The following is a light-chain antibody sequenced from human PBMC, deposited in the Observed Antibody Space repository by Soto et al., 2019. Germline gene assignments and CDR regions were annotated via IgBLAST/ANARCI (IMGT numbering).Light chain of an antibody. Sequence: GLKLSLATLSLTKGERATLSCRASQSVSSYLAWYQQKPGQAPRLLIYDASNRATGIPARFSGAGSGPDFALTITRLEPEDFGVYFCLLYGSSPYTFG. V-gene: IGKV3-11*01. J-gene: IGKJ2*01. CDR3: LLYGSSPYT. CDR1: QSVSSY. CDR2: DAS.